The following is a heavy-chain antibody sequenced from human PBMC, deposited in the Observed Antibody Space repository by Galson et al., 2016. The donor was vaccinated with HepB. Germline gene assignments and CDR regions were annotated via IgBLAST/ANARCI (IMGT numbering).Heavy chain of an antibody. CDR2: ISRSGSTI. Sequence: SLRLSCAASGFTFSDYYMSWIRQVPGKGLEWVSYISRSGSTIYYADSVKGRFTISRDNAKNSLYLQMNSLRAEDTAVYYCAKNFGDYVGDTFDMWGQGTMVTVSS. D-gene: IGHD4-17*01. CDR3: AKNFGDYVGDTFDM. J-gene: IGHJ3*02. V-gene: IGHV3-11*04. CDR1: GFTFSDYY.